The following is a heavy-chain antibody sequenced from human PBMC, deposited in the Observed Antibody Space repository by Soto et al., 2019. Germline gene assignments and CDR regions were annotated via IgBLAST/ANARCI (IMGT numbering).Heavy chain of an antibody. CDR3: AREGLGIYYYSGMDV. D-gene: IGHD6-19*01. Sequence: QVQLVQSGAEVKKPGASVKVSCKASGYTFTKFGISWVRQAPGQGLEWMGWVSGYNGETSYAQSLQGRVTMTTDTSTTTAYMELRSLRSDDTAVFYCAREGLGIYYYSGMDVWGQGTTVTVSS. J-gene: IGHJ6*02. V-gene: IGHV1-18*01. CDR1: GYTFTKFG. CDR2: VSGYNGET.